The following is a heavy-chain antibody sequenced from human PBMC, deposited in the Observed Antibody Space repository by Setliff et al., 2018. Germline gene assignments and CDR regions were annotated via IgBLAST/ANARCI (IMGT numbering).Heavy chain of an antibody. CDR2: ISAYNGNT. CDR3: ARDLGDSTMIFFDY. D-gene: IGHD3-22*01. Sequence: ASVKVSCKASGYTFTSFAISWVRQAPGQGLEWMGWISAYNGNTKYAQKLQGRVTMTTDTSTSTAYMELRSLRSDDTAVYYCARDLGDSTMIFFDYWGQGTLVTV. CDR1: GYTFTSFA. J-gene: IGHJ4*02. V-gene: IGHV1-18*01.